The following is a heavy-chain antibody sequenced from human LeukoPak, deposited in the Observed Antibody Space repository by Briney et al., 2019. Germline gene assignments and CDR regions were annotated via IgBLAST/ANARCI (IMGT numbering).Heavy chain of an antibody. D-gene: IGHD3-10*01. CDR3: AKDRFITMVRGSLDY. CDR2: ISYDGNNK. J-gene: IGHJ4*02. Sequence: GGSLRLSCAASGFTFNSYDMHWVRQAPGKGLGWVSIISYDGNNKYYTDSVKGRFTISRDNSKNTLYLQMNSLRAEDTAVYYCAKDRFITMVRGSLDYWGQGTLVTVSS. V-gene: IGHV3-30*04. CDR1: GFTFNSYD.